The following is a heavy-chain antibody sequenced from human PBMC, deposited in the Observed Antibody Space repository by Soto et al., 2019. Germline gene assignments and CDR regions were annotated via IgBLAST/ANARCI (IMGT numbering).Heavy chain of an antibody. V-gene: IGHV4-61*01. CDR2: IHSSGST. CDR3: ARGYDFSDSSGYTGFDY. D-gene: IGHD3-22*01. Sequence: SETLSLTCSVSGASVSSGSFYWSWIRQPPGKGLEWIGYIHSSGSTNYNPSLKSRFTISIHMSKNQFSLNLNSVTAADTAVYYCARGYDFSDSSGYTGFDYWGQGTLVTVSS. J-gene: IGHJ4*02. CDR1: GASVSSGSFY.